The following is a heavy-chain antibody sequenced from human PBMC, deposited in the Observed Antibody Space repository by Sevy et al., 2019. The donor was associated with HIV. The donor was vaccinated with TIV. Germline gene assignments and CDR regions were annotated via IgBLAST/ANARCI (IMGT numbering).Heavy chain of an antibody. D-gene: IGHD6-6*01. CDR2: ISYDGSNK. Sequence: GGSLRLSCAASGFTFSSYAMHWVRQAPGKGLEWVAVISYDGSNKYYADSVKGRFTISRDNSKNTLYLQMNSLRAEDTAGYYCARDLRVGIAARPSYYYYGMDVWGQGTTVTVSS. V-gene: IGHV3-30-3*01. CDR3: ARDLRVGIAARPSYYYYGMDV. CDR1: GFTFSSYA. J-gene: IGHJ6*02.